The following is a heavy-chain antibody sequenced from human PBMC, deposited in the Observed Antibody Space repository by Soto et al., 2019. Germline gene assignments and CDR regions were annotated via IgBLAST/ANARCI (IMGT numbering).Heavy chain of an antibody. CDR3: AKSRVFIGAIVTLLDS. V-gene: IGHV3-23*01. J-gene: IGHJ4*02. D-gene: IGHD3-16*02. CDR1: GFTFSSYA. Sequence: GGSLRLSCATSGFTFSSYAMVWVRQAAEKGLEWVASISNNGDTAYYADSVKGRFTISRGNSENTLYLQMNGLRADDTALYFCAKSRVFIGAIVTLLDSWGQGTQVTGSS. CDR2: ISNNGDTA.